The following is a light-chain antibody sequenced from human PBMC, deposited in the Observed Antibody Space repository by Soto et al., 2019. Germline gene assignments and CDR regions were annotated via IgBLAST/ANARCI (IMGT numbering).Light chain of an antibody. V-gene: IGLV2-14*01. CDR3: SSYTISSTVV. J-gene: IGLJ2*01. CDR1: SSDVGGYNY. CDR2: EVS. Sequence: QSVLTQPASVSGSLGQSITISCTGTSSDVGGYNYVSWYQQHPGKAPKLMVYEVSNRPSGVSKRFSGSKSGNTASLTISGLQAEDEADYYCSSYTISSTVVLGGGTKLTVL.